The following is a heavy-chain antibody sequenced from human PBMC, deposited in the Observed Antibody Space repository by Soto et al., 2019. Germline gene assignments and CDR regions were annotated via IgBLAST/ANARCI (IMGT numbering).Heavy chain of an antibody. V-gene: IGHV4-61*08. CDR2: IYYRGST. CDR3: ARGTAARPVDY. D-gene: IGHD6-6*01. J-gene: IGHJ4*02. Sequence: SETLSLTCTVSGGSVSSGGYYWSWIRQPPGKGLEWVGYIYYRGSTNYKPSLKSRVTISVDTSKNQFSLKLTSVTAADTAVYYCARGTAARPVDYWGQGTLVTVSS. CDR1: GGSVSSGGYY.